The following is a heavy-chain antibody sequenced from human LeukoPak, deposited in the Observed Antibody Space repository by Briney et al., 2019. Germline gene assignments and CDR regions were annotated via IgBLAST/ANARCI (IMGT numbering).Heavy chain of an antibody. J-gene: IGHJ4*02. CDR2: INHSGST. Sequence: ASETLSLTCAVYGGSFSGYYWSWIRQPPGKGLEWIGEINHSGSTNYNPSLKSRVTISVDTSKNQFSLKLSSVTAADTAVYYCARSRSYYDSSGFDYWGQGTLVTVSS. D-gene: IGHD3-22*01. CDR1: GGSFSGYY. CDR3: ARSRSYYDSSGFDY. V-gene: IGHV4-34*01.